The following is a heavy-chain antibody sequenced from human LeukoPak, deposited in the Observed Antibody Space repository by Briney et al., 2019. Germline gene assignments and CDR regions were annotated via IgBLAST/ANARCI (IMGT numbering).Heavy chain of an antibody. CDR1: GFTFSSYA. V-gene: IGHV3-23*01. J-gene: IGHJ4*02. CDR2: ISGSGGST. D-gene: IGHD5-18*01. CDR3: AKSRSSDTAMAFDY. Sequence: GGSLRLSCAASGFTFSSYAMSWVRQAPGKGLEWVSAISGSGGSTYYADSVKGRFTISRDNSKNTLYLQMNSLRAGDTAVYYCAKSRSSDTAMAFDYWGQGTLVTVSS.